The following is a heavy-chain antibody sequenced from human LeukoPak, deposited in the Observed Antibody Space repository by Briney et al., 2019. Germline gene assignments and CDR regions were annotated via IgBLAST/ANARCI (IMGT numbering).Heavy chain of an antibody. CDR2: INPNSGGT. J-gene: IGHJ4*02. CDR3: ARDVLSMIIVNNFDY. D-gene: IGHD3-22*01. V-gene: IGHV1-2*02. Sequence: GASVKVSCKASGYTFTGYYMHWVRQAPGQGLEWMGWINPNSGGTNYAQKFQGRVTMTRDTSISTAYMELSRLRSDDTAVYYCARDVLSMIIVNNFDYWGQGTLVTVSS. CDR1: GYTFTGYY.